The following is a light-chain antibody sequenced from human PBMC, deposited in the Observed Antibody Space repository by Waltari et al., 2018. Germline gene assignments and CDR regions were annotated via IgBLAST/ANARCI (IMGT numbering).Light chain of an antibody. CDR1: QSVLSSSNNKNY. V-gene: IGKV4-1*01. CDR3: QQYYSTPYT. J-gene: IGKJ2*01. Sequence: DIVMTQSPDSLAVSLGERATINCRSAQSVLSSSNNKNYLAWYQQKLGQPPKLLIYWASTRESGVPDRFNGSGSGTDFTLTISSLQAEDVAVYYCQQYYSTPYTFGQGTKLEIK. CDR2: WAS.